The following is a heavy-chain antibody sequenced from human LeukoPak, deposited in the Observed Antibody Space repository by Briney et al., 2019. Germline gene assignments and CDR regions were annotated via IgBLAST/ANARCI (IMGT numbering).Heavy chain of an antibody. D-gene: IGHD2-2*01. CDR1: GGSIDSYY. V-gene: IGHV4-59*01. Sequence: SETLSLTCTVSGGSIDSYYWSWIRQPPGKGLEWIGYIYYTGSTEFHPSLKSRVTIPLDTSKNQFSLKLTSVTAADTAVYYCARVYQSAEYYFDYWGQGNLVSVSS. CDR2: IYYTGST. CDR3: ARVYQSAEYYFDY. J-gene: IGHJ4*02.